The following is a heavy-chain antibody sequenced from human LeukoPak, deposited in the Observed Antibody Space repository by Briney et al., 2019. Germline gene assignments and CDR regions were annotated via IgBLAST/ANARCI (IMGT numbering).Heavy chain of an antibody. J-gene: IGHJ3*02. Sequence: SETLSLTCTVSGDSFSSHYWTCIRHPPGKGLEWIGYISYRGSTNYNPSLKSRVTISIDTSKNQFSLRLSSVTAADTAVYYCARDLVTVTKGFDIWGQGTMVSVSS. CDR2: ISYRGST. CDR1: GDSFSSHY. CDR3: ARDLVTVTKGFDI. V-gene: IGHV4-59*11. D-gene: IGHD4-17*01.